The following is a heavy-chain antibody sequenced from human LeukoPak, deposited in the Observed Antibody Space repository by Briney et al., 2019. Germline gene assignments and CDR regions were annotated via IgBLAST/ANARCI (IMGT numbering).Heavy chain of an antibody. CDR2: LYYSGHT. CDR1: GGSFSNHY. J-gene: IGHJ4*02. CDR3: ATGLGWLPDY. Sequence: SETLSLTCTVSGGSFSNHYWTWIRQPPGKGLEWICHLYYSGHTKYNPSLKNRVSISLDTTTTHSSHHEISGTTPDNTLYYCATGLGWLPDYWGQGTLVTVSS. D-gene: IGHD5-12*01. V-gene: IGHV4-59*11.